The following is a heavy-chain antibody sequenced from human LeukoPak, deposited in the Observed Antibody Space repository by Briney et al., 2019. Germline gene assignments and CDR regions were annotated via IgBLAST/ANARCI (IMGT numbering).Heavy chain of an antibody. Sequence: SETLSLTCTVSGGSISSYYWSWIRQPAGKGLEWIGRIYTSGSTNYNPSLKSRVTMSVDTSKNQFSLKLSSVTAADTAVYYCARGGAAHVGYAFDIWGQGTMVTVSS. J-gene: IGHJ3*02. D-gene: IGHD3-10*01. CDR3: ARGGAAHVGYAFDI. CDR1: GGSISSYY. V-gene: IGHV4-4*07. CDR2: IYTSGST.